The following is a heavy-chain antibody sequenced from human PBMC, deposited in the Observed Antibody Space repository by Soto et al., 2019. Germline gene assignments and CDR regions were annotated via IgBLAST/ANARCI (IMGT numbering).Heavy chain of an antibody. CDR3: AKDSTTSVPHGAFDI. D-gene: IGHD4-17*01. J-gene: IGHJ3*02. CDR2: ISYDGSNK. CDR1: GFTFSSYG. Sequence: PGGSLRLSCAASGFTFSSYGMHWVRQAPGKGLEWVAVISYDGSNKYYADSVKGRFTISRDNSKNTLYLQMNSLRAEDTAVYYCAKDSTTSVPHGAFDIGGQGTMVTVPS. V-gene: IGHV3-30*18.